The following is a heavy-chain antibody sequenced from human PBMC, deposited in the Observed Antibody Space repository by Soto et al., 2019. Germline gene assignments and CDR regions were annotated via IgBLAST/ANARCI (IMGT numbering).Heavy chain of an antibody. CDR3: ARGLGAEAFDI. CDR2: IYYSGST. D-gene: IGHD1-26*01. CDR1: GGSISSGDYY. Sequence: SETLSLTCTVSGGSISSGDYYWSWIRQPPGKGLEWIGYIYYSGSTYYNPSLKSRVTISVDTSKNQFSLKLSSVTAADTAVYYCARGLGAEAFDIWGQGTMVTVSS. J-gene: IGHJ3*02. V-gene: IGHV4-30-4*01.